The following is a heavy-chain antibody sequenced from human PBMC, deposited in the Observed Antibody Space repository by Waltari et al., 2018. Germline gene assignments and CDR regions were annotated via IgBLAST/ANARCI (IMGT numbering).Heavy chain of an antibody. V-gene: IGHV3-74*01. D-gene: IGHD7-27*01. CDR1: GFSFSDYW. CDR2: VNHDGTHT. J-gene: IGHJ4*02. CDR3: ARDTPGDGIDY. Sequence: DVQLVESGGGIGQPGGSLRLSCVASGFSFSDYWMHWVRQDPEKGLVWVAHVNHDGTHTTYADSVKGRFTVSRDNAKNTVYLQVNSLRADDTAVYFCARDTPGDGIDYWGQGTLVTVSS.